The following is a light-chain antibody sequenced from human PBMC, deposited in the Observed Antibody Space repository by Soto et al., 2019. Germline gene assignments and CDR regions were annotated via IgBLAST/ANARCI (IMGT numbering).Light chain of an antibody. J-gene: IGKJ4*01. CDR2: GAS. Sequence: EIVMTQSPATLSVSPGERATLSCRASQSVFSNLAWYQQKPGQAPRLLIYGASTRATGIAARFSGGGSGTEFTLTISSLQSEDFAVYYCQQYNNWPLTFGGGTKVEIK. CDR1: QSVFSN. CDR3: QQYNNWPLT. V-gene: IGKV3D-15*01.